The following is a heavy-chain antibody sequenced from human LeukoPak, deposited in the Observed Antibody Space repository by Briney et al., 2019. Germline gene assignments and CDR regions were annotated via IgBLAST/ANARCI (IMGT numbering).Heavy chain of an antibody. J-gene: IGHJ4*02. CDR1: GFTFSSYG. CDR3: SRDSYYYDSSGYPGGV. CDR2: IWYDGSNK. V-gene: IGHV3-33*01. D-gene: IGHD3-22*01. Sequence: PGGFLRLSCAASGFTFSSYGMHWVRQAPGKGLEWVAVIWYDGSNKYYADSAKGRFTISRDNSKNTLYLQMNSLRAEDTAVYYCSRDSYYYDSSGYPGGVWGQGTLVTVSS.